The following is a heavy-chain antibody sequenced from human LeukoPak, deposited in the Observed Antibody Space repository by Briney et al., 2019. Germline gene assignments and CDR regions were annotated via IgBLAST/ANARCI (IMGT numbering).Heavy chain of an antibody. Sequence: GRSLRLSCAASGFTFSSYGMHWVRQAPGKGLEWVAFIRYDGSNKYYADSVKGRFTISRDNSKNTLYLQMNSLRAEDTAVYYCAKVKMSSWNDVGYWGQGTLVTVSS. D-gene: IGHD1-1*01. CDR2: IRYDGSNK. CDR1: GFTFSSYG. V-gene: IGHV3-30*02. J-gene: IGHJ4*02. CDR3: AKVKMSSWNDVGY.